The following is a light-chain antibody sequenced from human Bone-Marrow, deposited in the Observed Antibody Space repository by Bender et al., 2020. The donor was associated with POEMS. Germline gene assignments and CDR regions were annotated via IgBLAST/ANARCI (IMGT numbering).Light chain of an antibody. CDR1: SSDVGGYNY. J-gene: IGLJ3*02. V-gene: IGLV2-14*01. CDR2: DVS. CDR3: CSDGGGPTRV. Sequence: QSALTQPASVSGSPGQSITISCTGTSSDVGGYNYVSWYQQHPGKAPKLMIYDVSNRPSGVSNRFSGSKSGNTASLTISGLQAEDEADYYCCSDGGGPTRVFGGGTKLTVL.